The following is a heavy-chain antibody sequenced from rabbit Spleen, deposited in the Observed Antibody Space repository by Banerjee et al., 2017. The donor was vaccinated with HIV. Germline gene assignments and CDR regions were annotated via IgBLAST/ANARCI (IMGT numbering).Heavy chain of an antibody. CDR1: GFSFSSSDY. J-gene: IGHJ6*01. CDR3: ARDTSSSFSSYGMDL. Sequence: QSLEESGGDLVKPGASLTLTCTASGFSFSSSDYMCWVRQAPGKGLEWIVCIDTGSSGFTYYASWAKGRFTISKTSSTTVTLQMTSLTAADTATYFCARDTSSSFSSYGMDLWGPGTLVTVS. V-gene: IGHV1S40*01. D-gene: IGHD1-1*01. CDR2: IDTGSSGFT.